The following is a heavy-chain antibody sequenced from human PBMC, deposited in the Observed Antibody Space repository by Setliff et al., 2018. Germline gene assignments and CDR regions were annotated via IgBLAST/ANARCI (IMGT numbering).Heavy chain of an antibody. CDR3: ARTAYYGSGTFPYYYYYYLDV. CDR2: INPNSGDT. D-gene: IGHD3-10*01. CDR1: GNTFTGYY. V-gene: IGHV1-2*02. J-gene: IGHJ6*03. Sequence: ASVKVSCKASGNTFTGYYIHWLRQAPGQGLEWMGCINPNSGDTTFAQKFQGRVTITRDTSNSTDYMDLSRLTSDDTAVYYCARTAYYGSGTFPYYYYYYLDVWGKGTTVTVSS.